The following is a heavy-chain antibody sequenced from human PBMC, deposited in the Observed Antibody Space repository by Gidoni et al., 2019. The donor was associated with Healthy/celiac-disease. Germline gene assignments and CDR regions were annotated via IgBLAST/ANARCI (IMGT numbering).Heavy chain of an antibody. Sequence: EVQLVESGGGLVKPGGSLRLSCAAYGFPLSSYGMNWVRQAPGQGLEWFSSISSISSYIYYADSVKGRFTISRDNAKNSLYLQMNSLRAEDTAVYYCARTSPAPMATITSYLDYWGQGTLVTVSS. D-gene: IGHD5-12*01. V-gene: IGHV3-21*01. CDR2: ISSISSYI. CDR1: GFPLSSYG. J-gene: IGHJ4*02. CDR3: ARTSPAPMATITSYLDY.